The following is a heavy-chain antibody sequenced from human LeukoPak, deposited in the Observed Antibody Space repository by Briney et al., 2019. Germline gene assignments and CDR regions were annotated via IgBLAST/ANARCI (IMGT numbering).Heavy chain of an antibody. V-gene: IGHV3-66*01. D-gene: IGHD2-2*01. CDR2: IYSGGST. CDR3: ARSEGYCSSTSCYDYYYGMDV. Sequence: GGSLRLSCAASGFPFNCAWMTWVRQAPGKGLEWVSVIYSGGSTYYADSVKGRFTISRDNSKNTLYLQMNSLRAEDTAVYYCARSEGYCSSTSCYDYYYGMDVWGQGTTVTVSS. CDR1: GFPFNCAW. J-gene: IGHJ6*02.